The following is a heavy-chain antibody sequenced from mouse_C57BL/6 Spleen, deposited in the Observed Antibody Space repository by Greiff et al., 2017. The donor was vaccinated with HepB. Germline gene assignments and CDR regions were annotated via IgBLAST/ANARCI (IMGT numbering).Heavy chain of an antibody. CDR3: ARERITTVVGYFDV. D-gene: IGHD1-1*01. CDR1: GYAFTNYL. J-gene: IGHJ1*03. V-gene: IGHV1-54*01. CDR2: INPGSGGT. Sequence: QVQLQQSGAELVRPGTSVKVSCKASGYAFTNYLIEWVKQRPGQGLEWIGVINPGSGGTNYNEKFKGKATLTADKSSSTAYMQLSSLTSEDSAVYFCARERITTVVGYFDVWGTGTTVTVSS.